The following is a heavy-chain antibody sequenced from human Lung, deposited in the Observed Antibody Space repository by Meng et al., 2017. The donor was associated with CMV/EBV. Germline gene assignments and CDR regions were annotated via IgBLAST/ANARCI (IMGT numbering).Heavy chain of an antibody. Sequence: SCAASGFTFSDAWMTWVRQPPGKGLEWLGRIKSDADGGTTDYAAPLKGRFTISRDDSKNKLFLQMNSLKTEDTAMYYCTTDTSGGYSYDIWGQGTLGTVSS. V-gene: IGHV3-15*01. CDR2: IKSDADGGTT. CDR1: GFTFSDAW. D-gene: IGHD3-10*01. CDR3: TTDTSGGYSYDI. J-gene: IGHJ3*02.